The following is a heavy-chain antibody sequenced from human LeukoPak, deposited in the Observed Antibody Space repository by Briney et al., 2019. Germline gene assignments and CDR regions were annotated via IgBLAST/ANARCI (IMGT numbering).Heavy chain of an antibody. CDR1: GFTFSSYG. D-gene: IGHD3-10*01. Sequence: PGGSLRLSCAASGFTFSSYGMYWVRQAPGKGLEWVAFIRSDGTNKYYADSVRGRFTISRDNSKSTLYLQMNSLRAEDTAVYYCAKDQFKPSGITMVRGVRGYYYYMDVWGKGTTVTISS. CDR2: IRSDGTNK. J-gene: IGHJ6*03. V-gene: IGHV3-30*02. CDR3: AKDQFKPSGITMVRGVRGYYYYMDV.